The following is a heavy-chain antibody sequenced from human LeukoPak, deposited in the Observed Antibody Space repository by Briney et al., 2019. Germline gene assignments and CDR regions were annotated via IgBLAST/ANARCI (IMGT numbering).Heavy chain of an antibody. D-gene: IGHD3-16*01. V-gene: IGHV1-2*02. CDR3: ARDWGGLGEYWYFDL. CDR1: GYTFTGYY. Sequence: AASVKVSCKASGYTFTGYYIHWVRQAPGQGLEWMGWINPNSGGTNYAQKFQGRVTMTRDTSISTAYTELSRLRSDDTAVYYCARDWGGLGEYWYFDLWGRGTLVTVSS. CDR2: INPNSGGT. J-gene: IGHJ2*01.